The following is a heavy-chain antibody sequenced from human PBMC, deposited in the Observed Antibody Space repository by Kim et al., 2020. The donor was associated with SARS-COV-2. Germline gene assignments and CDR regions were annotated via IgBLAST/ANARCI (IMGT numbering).Heavy chain of an antibody. J-gene: IGHJ6*02. D-gene: IGHD2-2*01. Sequence: GRFTISRDNAKNSLYLQMNSLRDEDTAVYYCARVVVPAAGYYYYYYGMDVWGQGTTVTVSS. CDR3: ARVVVPAAGYYYYYYGMDV. V-gene: IGHV3-48*02.